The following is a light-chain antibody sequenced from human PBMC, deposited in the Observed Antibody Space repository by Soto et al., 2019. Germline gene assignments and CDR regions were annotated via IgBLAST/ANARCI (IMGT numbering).Light chain of an antibody. J-gene: IGLJ3*02. CDR2: RND. CDR1: SSNIGSNY. Sequence: VLTQSPSASGTPGQRVTISCSGSSSNIGSNYVYWYQQLPGTAPKLLIYRNDQRPSGVPDRFSGSKSGTSASLAISGLRSDDEADYYCAAWDDSLSGVVFGGGTKVTVL. V-gene: IGLV1-47*01. CDR3: AAWDDSLSGVV.